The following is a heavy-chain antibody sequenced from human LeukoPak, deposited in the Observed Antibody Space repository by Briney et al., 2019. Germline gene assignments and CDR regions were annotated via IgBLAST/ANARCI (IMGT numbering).Heavy chain of an antibody. J-gene: IGHJ5*02. CDR2: INTNTGNP. D-gene: IGHD4-17*01. Sequence: ASVKVSCKASGYTFTSYTMNWVRQAPGQGLEWMGWINTNTGNPTYAQGFTGRFVFSLDTSVSTAYLQISSLKAEDTAVHYCARLYIPVNTVTTENWFDPWGQGTLVTVSS. CDR1: GYTFTSYT. CDR3: ARLYIPVNTVTTENWFDP. V-gene: IGHV7-4-1*02.